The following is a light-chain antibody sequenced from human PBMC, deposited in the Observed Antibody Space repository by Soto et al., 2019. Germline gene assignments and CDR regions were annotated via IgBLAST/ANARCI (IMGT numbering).Light chain of an antibody. Sequence: IGLKQSPATLSLYTGERATLSCRASQSVSSYLAWYQQKPGQAPRLLIYDASNRATGIPARFSGSGSGTDFTLTISRLEPEDFAVYYCQQYGSSPRAFGQGTKVDIK. CDR2: DAS. CDR3: QQYGSSPRA. V-gene: IGKV3-20*01. CDR1: QSVSSY. J-gene: IGKJ1*01.